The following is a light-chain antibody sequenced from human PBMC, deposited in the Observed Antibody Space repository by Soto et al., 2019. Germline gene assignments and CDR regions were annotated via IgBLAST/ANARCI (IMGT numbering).Light chain of an antibody. CDR3: QQYSTHST. Sequence: DIQMTQSPSTLSASVGNRVTITCRASQSISRWLAWYQLKPGTAPKLLIYDVSNLQSWVPSRFSGSASGTEFTLTIGSLQPDDYAIYYCQQYSTHSTFGQGTKLEI. CDR2: DVS. V-gene: IGKV1-5*01. CDR1: QSISRW. J-gene: IGKJ2*01.